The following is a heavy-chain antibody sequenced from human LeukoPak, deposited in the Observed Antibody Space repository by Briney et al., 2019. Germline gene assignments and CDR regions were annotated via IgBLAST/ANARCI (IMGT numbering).Heavy chain of an antibody. J-gene: IGHJ3*02. CDR3: ARRKDSSSWYEAFDI. D-gene: IGHD6-13*01. V-gene: IGHV5-51*01. Sequence: KVSCRASGYTFTSYWIGWVRQMPGKGLEWMGIIYPGDSDTRYSPSFQGQVTISADKSISTAYLQWSSLKASDTAMYYCARRKDSSSWYEAFDIWGQGTMVTVSS. CDR2: IYPGDSDT. CDR1: GYTFTSYW.